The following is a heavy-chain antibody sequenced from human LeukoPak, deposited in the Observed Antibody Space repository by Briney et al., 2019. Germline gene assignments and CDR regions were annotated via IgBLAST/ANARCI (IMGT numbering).Heavy chain of an antibody. CDR2: ISPSDGGT. CDR3: ARDVTYYYDSSGYYSREYFDY. J-gene: IGHJ4*02. CDR1: GYTFTKYY. D-gene: IGHD3-22*01. Sequence: GASVKVSCKASGYTFTKYYMHWVRQAPGQGLEWMGIISPSDGGTTYARKFQGRVTMTTDTSTSTAYMELRSLRSDDTAVYYCARDVTYYYDSSGYYSREYFDYWGQGTLVTVSS. V-gene: IGHV1-46*01.